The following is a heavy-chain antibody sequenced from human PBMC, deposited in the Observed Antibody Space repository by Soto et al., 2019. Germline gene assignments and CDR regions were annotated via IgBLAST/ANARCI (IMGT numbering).Heavy chain of an antibody. D-gene: IGHD2-15*01. Sequence: GESLKISCKGSGYSFTSYWIGWLRQMPGKGLEWMGIIYPGDSDTRYSPSFQGQVTISADKSISTAYLQWSSLKASDTAMYYCARRGYCSGGSCYLYNWFDPWGQGTLVTVSS. V-gene: IGHV5-51*01. CDR2: IYPGDSDT. J-gene: IGHJ5*02. CDR1: GYSFTSYW. CDR3: ARRGYCSGGSCYLYNWFDP.